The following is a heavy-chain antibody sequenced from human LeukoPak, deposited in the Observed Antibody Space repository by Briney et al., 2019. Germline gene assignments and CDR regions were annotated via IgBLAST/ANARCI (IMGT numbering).Heavy chain of an antibody. D-gene: IGHD5-12*01. CDR3: AKDSSEGSPDWLRHFDY. Sequence: PGGSLRLSCVASGFTITNYGMHWVRQAPGKGLEWVAVISRDGGKKNYADSVKGRFTISRDISENTVSLQMNSLRTEDTAVYFCAKDSSEGSPDWLRHFDYWGQGTLVTVSS. CDR2: ISRDGGKK. CDR1: GFTITNYG. V-gene: IGHV3-30*18. J-gene: IGHJ4*02.